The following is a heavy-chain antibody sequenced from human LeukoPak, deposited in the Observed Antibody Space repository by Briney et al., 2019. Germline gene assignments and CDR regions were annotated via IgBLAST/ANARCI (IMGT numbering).Heavy chain of an antibody. CDR2: ISTGGDI. CDR3: VRGPGRGYDLEP. V-gene: IGHV4-4*08. Sequence: PSETLSLTCAVSAGSICNSYCSWARQPPGKGLEFIGYISTGGDINYNPSLRSRATMSISPSNNQLSLTLTSVTTADTAVYFCVRGPGRGYDLEPWGQGSLVTVSS. CDR1: AGSICNSY. J-gene: IGHJ5*02. D-gene: IGHD3-22*01.